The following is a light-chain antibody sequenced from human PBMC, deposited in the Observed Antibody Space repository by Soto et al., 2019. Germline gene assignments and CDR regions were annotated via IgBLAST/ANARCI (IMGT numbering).Light chain of an antibody. J-gene: IGLJ2*01. CDR2: DTN. V-gene: IGLV1-44*01. CDR1: SSNIGLID. CDR3: AAWDDSGNGAV. Sequence: QSVLPQPPSASGTPGQTVTISCSGSSSNIGLIDVHWYRPLSGTAPQILIYDTNQQATGVPDRFSGSRSGTSASLAIHGLQSEDEADYHCAAWDDSGNGAVFGGGTKVTVL.